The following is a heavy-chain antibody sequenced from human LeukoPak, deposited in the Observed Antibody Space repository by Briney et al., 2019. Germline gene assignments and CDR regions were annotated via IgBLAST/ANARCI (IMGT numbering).Heavy chain of an antibody. CDR1: GFTFSSYA. V-gene: IGHV3-30-3*01. Sequence: QPGRSLRLSCAASGFTFSSYAMHWVRQAPGKGLEWVAVISYDGSNKYYADSVKGRFTISRDNAKNTLYLQMNSLRAEDTAVYYCARDPQWLAFDYWGQGTLVTVSS. CDR3: ARDPQWLAFDY. J-gene: IGHJ4*02. D-gene: IGHD6-19*01. CDR2: ISYDGSNK.